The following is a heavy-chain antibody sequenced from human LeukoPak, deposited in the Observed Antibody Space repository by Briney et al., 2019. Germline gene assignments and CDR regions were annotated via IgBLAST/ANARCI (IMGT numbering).Heavy chain of an antibody. CDR1: GFTFSSYA. D-gene: IGHD6-6*01. J-gene: IGHJ6*02. CDR3: AKDRDIAARYYYGMDV. CDR2: ISYDGSNK. Sequence: GRSLRLSCAASGFTFSSYAMHWVRQAPGKGLEWVAVISYDGSNKYYADSVKGRFTISRDNSKNTLYLQMNSLRAEDTAVYYCAKDRDIAARYYYGMDVWGQGTTVTVSS. V-gene: IGHV3-30*04.